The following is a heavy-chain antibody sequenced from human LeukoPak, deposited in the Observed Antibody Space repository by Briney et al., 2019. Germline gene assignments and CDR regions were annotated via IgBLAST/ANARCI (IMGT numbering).Heavy chain of an antibody. CDR2: IKQHGTEK. CDR3: AMNHDY. CDR1: GFTFSPYG. Sequence: GGSLRLSCTASGFTFSPYGMTWVRQAPGKGLEWVASIKQHGTEKYYVDSVKGRFTVSRDNTKNSLYLQMNSLRAEDTAVYYCAMNHDYWGQGTLVTVSS. J-gene: IGHJ4*02. V-gene: IGHV3-7*01.